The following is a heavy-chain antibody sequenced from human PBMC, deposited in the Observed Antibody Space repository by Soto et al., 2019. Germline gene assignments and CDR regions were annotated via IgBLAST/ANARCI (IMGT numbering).Heavy chain of an antibody. Sequence: SETLSLTCGVSGDSISSANWWTWVRQSPEKGLEWIGEVHHSGSTHYNPSLRSRVTMSLDKSKNQFSLNLSSVTAADTAVYYCARVPGPWGQGTLVTVSS. CDR2: VHHSGST. CDR3: ARVPGP. CDR1: GDSISSANW. V-gene: IGHV4-4*02. J-gene: IGHJ5*02.